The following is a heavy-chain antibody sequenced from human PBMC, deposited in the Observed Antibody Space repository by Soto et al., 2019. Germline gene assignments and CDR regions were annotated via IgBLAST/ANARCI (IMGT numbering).Heavy chain of an antibody. CDR3: ARAVGDPLYYLDY. V-gene: IGHV4-59*08. CDR1: SDSISSYY. D-gene: IGHD6-19*01. J-gene: IGHJ4*02. Sequence: QVQLQESGPGLVRPWETLSLTCTVSSDSISSYYWIWIRQSPGKGLEWIGYTDYSGNTNYNPSLKSRVTISGDTSKNQFSLRLSSMTAAHTAVYYCARAVGDPLYYLDYWGQGTLVTVSS. CDR2: TDYSGNT.